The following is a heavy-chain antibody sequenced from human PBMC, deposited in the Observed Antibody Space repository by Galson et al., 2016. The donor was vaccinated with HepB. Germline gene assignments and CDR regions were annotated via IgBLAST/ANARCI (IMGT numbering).Heavy chain of an antibody. CDR3: ARRGPPRYRLLQPYQYTGLDV. J-gene: IGHJ6*02. V-gene: IGHV4-34*01. CDR2: INHSGTS. Sequence: SETLSLTCAVYGGSFSGYFWSWIRQPPGKGLEWIGEINHSGTSKYNPSLKSRVTFSVDTSKNKFSLKLSSVTAADTAVYFCARRGPPRYRLLQPYQYTGLDVWGQGTTVTVS. D-gene: IGHD2-2*01. CDR1: GGSFSGYF.